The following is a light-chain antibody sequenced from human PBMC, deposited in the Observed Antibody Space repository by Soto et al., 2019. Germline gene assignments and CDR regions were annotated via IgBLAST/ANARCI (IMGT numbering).Light chain of an antibody. CDR2: GTS. Sequence: EIVLTQSPGTLSLSPGERATLSCRASQSVPRSYLAWYQQKPGQAPRLLIYGTSSRATGIPDRFSGSGSGTEFTLTISSLQSVDSAVFYCQQYNNWPPTFGQGTRLEIK. V-gene: IGKV3-20*01. J-gene: IGKJ5*01. CDR3: QQYNNWPPT. CDR1: QSVPRSY.